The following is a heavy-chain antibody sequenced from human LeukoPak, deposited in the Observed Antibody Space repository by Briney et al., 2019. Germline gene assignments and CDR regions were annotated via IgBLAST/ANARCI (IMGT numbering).Heavy chain of an antibody. D-gene: IGHD4-17*01. CDR3: ARHGDYGDYFGY. CDR2: IYYSGST. V-gene: IGHV4-39*01. CDR1: GGSISSSSYY. Sequence: PSETLSLTCTVSGGSISSSSYYWGWIRQPPGKGLEWIGSIYYSGSTYYNPSLKSRVTISEDTSKNQFSLKLSSVTAADTAAYYCARHGDYGDYFGYWGQGTLVTVSS. J-gene: IGHJ4*02.